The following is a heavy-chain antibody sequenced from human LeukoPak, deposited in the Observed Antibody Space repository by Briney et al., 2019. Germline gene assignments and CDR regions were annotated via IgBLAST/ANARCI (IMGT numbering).Heavy chain of an antibody. J-gene: IGHJ4*02. D-gene: IGHD6-19*01. CDR3: ARLAVAGTLSFDY. V-gene: IGHV3-21*01. CDR1: GFTFSSYA. CDR2: ISSSSSYI. Sequence: GGSLRLSCAASGFTFSSYAMSWVRQAPGKGLEWVSSISSSSSYIYYADSVKGRFTISRDNAKNSLYPQMNSLRAEDTAVYYCARLAVAGTLSFDYWDQGTLVTVSS.